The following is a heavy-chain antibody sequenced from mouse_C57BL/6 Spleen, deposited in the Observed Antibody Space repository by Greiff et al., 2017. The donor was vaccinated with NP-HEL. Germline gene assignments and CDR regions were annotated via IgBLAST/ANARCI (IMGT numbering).Heavy chain of an antibody. CDR3: ARGEFYDSDAMDY. V-gene: IGHV1-80*01. CDR1: GYAFSSYW. Sequence: VQLQQSGAELVKPGASVKISCKASGYAFSSYWMNWVKQRPGKGLEWIGQIYPGDGDTNYNGKFKGKATLTADKSSSTAYMQLSSLTSEDSAVYFCARGEFYDSDAMDYWGQGTSVTVSS. J-gene: IGHJ4*01. CDR2: IYPGDGDT. D-gene: IGHD2-4*01.